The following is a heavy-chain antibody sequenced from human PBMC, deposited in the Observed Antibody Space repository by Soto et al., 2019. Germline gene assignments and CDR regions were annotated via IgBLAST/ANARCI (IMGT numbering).Heavy chain of an antibody. J-gene: IGHJ6*03. V-gene: IGHV3-23*01. CDR2: IIGGGGNT. CDR1: GFSFSSYA. CDR3: AKYRDFTYLYGYMDV. Sequence: EVQLLESGGGSVQPGGSLRLSCAASGFSFSSYAMSWVRQAPGKGLEWVSVIIGGGGNTYHADSVKGRFTISRDNSKNTLYLQMNSLRAEDPAVNYCAKYRDFTYLYGYMDVCGKGPTVTVAS. D-gene: IGHD2-21*01.